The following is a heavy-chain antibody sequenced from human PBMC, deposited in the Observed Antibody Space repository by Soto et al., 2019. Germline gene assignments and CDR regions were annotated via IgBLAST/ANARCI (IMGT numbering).Heavy chain of an antibody. Sequence: SETLSLTCAVYGGSFSGYYWSWIRQPPGKGLEWIGEINHSGNTNYNPSLKNRVTISVDTSKNQFSLKLSSVTAADTAVYYCARGLGVRYFDWLYYYYGMDVWGQGTTVTVSS. CDR2: INHSGNT. J-gene: IGHJ6*02. V-gene: IGHV4-34*01. D-gene: IGHD3-9*01. CDR1: GGSFSGYY. CDR3: ARGLGVRYFDWLYYYYGMDV.